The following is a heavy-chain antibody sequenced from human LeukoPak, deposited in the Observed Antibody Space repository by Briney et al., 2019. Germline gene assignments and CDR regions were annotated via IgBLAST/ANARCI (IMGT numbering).Heavy chain of an antibody. CDR3: ARSARKRYWCRYSWYYLFGP. D-gene: IGHD6-13*01. CDR2: MNPNSGNT. V-gene: IGHV1-8*01. Sequence: ASVKVSCKASGYTFTSYDINWVRQATGQGLEWMGWMNPNSGNTGYAQKFQGRVTMTRNTSISTAYMELSSLRSEDAAVYYCARSARKRYWCRYSWYYLFGPWGQGTLVTVS. CDR1: GYTFTSYD. J-gene: IGHJ5*02.